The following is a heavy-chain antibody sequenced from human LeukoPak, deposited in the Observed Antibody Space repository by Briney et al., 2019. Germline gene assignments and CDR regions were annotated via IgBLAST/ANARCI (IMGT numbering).Heavy chain of an antibody. CDR2: INSDGSST. CDR1: GFTFSSYW. V-gene: IGHV3-74*01. J-gene: IGHJ3*02. Sequence: PGGSLRLPCAASGFTFSSYWMHWVRQAPGKGLVWVSRINSDGSSTSYADSVKGRFTISRDNAKNTLYLQMNSLRAEDTAVYYCARGLKVVVITADAFDIWGQGTMVTVSS. D-gene: IGHD3-22*01. CDR3: ARGLKVVVITADAFDI.